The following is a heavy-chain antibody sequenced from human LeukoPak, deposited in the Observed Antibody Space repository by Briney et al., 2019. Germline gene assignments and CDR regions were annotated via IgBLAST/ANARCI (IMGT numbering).Heavy chain of an antibody. Sequence: SETLSLTCFVSGDSITSRSFYWGWIRQPPGKNLEWIGNVYYSGRTSYNPSLKTRVTISVDTSRNHFSLKLSSVTAADTAVYYCSESRRSFDWFDPWGQGTLVTVSS. CDR3: SESRRSFDWFDP. CDR2: VYYSGRT. D-gene: IGHD3-9*01. CDR1: GDSITSRSFY. J-gene: IGHJ5*02. V-gene: IGHV4-39*02.